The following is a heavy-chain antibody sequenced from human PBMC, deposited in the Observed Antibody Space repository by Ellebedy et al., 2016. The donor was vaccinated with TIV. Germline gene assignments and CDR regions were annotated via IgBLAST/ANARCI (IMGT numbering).Heavy chain of an antibody. CDR2: IIPILGIA. J-gene: IGHJ4*02. D-gene: IGHD3-3*01. V-gene: IGHV1-69*04. CDR3: ARVGARIFGEADY. CDR1: GGTFSSYA. Sequence: SVKVSXKASGGTFSSYAISWVRQAPGQGLEWMGRIIPILGIANYAQKFQGRVTITADKSTSTAYMELSSLRSEDTAVYYCARVGARIFGEADYWGQGTLVTVSS.